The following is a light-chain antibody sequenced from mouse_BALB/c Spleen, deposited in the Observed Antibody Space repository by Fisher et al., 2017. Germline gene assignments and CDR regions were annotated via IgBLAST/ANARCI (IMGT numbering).Light chain of an antibody. CDR3: QQYHSYPRT. CDR1: SSVSY. Sequence: LTQSPALMSASPGEKVTMTCSASSSVSYMYWYQQKPRSSPKPWIYLTSNLASGVPARFSGSGSGTSYSLTISSMEAEDAATYYCQQYHSYPRTFGGGTKLEIK. CDR2: LTS. J-gene: IGKJ1*01. V-gene: IGKV4-61*01.